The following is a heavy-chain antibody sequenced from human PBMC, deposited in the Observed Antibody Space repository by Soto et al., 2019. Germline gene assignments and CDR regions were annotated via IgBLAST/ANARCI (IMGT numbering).Heavy chain of an antibody. CDR1: GYTFTSYG. V-gene: IGHV1-18*04. J-gene: IGHJ4*02. CDR2: ISAYNGNT. D-gene: IGHD3-22*01. CDR3: ARDADYYDSSGCFDY. Sequence: APVKVSCKASGYTFTSYGISWVRQAPGQGLEWMGWISAYNGNTNYAQKLQGRVTMTTDTSTSTAYMELRSLRSDDTAVYYCARDADYYDSSGCFDYWGQGTPVTVSS.